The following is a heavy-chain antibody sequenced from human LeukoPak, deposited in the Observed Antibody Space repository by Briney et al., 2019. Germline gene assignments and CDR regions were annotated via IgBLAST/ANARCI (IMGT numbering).Heavy chain of an antibody. Sequence: GGSLRLSCAASGFTFSSYAMHWVHQAPGKGLEYVSAISSNGGSTYYANSVKGRFTISRDNSKNTLYLQMASLRAEDMAVYYCAVIGDFDYWGQGTTVTVSS. V-gene: IGHV3-64*01. CDR3: AVIGDFDY. D-gene: IGHD3-16*02. J-gene: IGHJ4*03. CDR2: ISSNGGST. CDR1: GFTFSSYA.